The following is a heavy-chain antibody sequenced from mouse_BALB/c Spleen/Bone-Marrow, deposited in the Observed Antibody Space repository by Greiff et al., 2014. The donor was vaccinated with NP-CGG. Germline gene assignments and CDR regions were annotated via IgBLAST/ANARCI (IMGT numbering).Heavy chain of an antibody. Sequence: VMLVESGPDLVAPSQCLSITCTVSGFSLTSYGVHWVRQPPGKGLEWLVVIWSDGSTTYNSALKSRLSISKDNSKSQVFLKMNSLQTDDTAMYYCARHDNDGYYLAYWGQGTLVTVSA. V-gene: IGHV2-6-2*01. CDR1: GFSLTSYG. CDR2: IWSDGST. J-gene: IGHJ3*01. D-gene: IGHD2-3*01. CDR3: ARHDNDGYYLAY.